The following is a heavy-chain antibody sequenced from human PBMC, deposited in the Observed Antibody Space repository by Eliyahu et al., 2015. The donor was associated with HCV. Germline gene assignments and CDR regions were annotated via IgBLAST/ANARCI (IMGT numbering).Heavy chain of an antibody. D-gene: IGHD2-15*01. CDR3: TRGGCSGGACYLGSNDDY. CDR2: ISHDGSNK. V-gene: IGHV3-30-3*01. CDR1: GFPFXDFF. Sequence: QVQLLESGGGVVQPGRSLRLSCAASGFPFXDFFLHWVRQAPGKGLEWVAVISHDGSNKYYADSLKGRLTISRDNSKNTLFLQMNSLREEDTGLYYCTRGGCSGGACYLGSNDDYWGQGTLVTVSS. J-gene: IGHJ4*02.